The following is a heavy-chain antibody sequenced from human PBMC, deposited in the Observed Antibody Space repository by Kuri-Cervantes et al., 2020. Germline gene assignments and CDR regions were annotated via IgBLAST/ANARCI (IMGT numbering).Heavy chain of an antibody. J-gene: IGHJ4*02. V-gene: IGHV1-18*01. CDR3: ARLYGDYGRFDY. Sequence: ASVKVSCKASGYTFTSYGISWVRQAPGQGLEWMGWISAYNGDTNYAQKLQGRVTMTTDTSTSTAHMELRSLRSDDTAMYYCARLYGDYGRFDYWGQGTLVTVSS. CDR2: ISAYNGDT. CDR1: GYTFTSYG. D-gene: IGHD4-17*01.